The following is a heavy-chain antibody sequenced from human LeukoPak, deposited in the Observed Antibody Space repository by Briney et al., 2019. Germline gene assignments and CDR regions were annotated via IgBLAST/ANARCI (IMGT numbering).Heavy chain of an antibody. Sequence: ASVKVSCKASGGTFSSYAISWVRQAPGQGLEWMGGIIPIFGTANYAQKFQGRVTITADESTSTAYMELSSLRSEDTAVYYCATPDTIFGVVSNYYYYGMGVWGQGTTVTVSS. CDR1: GGTFSSYA. V-gene: IGHV1-69*01. CDR2: IIPIFGTA. D-gene: IGHD3-3*01. J-gene: IGHJ6*02. CDR3: ATPDTIFGVVSNYYYYGMGV.